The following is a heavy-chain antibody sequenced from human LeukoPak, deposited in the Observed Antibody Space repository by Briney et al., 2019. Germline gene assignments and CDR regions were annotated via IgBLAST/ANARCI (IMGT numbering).Heavy chain of an antibody. V-gene: IGHV4-59*01. J-gene: IGHJ4*02. Sequence: PSGTLSLTCTVSGGSISSYYWSWTRQPPGKGLEWIGYIYYSGSTNYNPSLKSRVTISVDTSKNQFSLKLSSVTAADTAVYYCAREGAAAEGFDYWGQGTLVTVSS. CDR2: IYYSGST. D-gene: IGHD6-13*01. CDR3: AREGAAAEGFDY. CDR1: GGSISSYY.